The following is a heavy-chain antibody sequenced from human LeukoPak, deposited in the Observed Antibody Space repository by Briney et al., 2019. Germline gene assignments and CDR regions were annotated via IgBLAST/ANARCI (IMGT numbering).Heavy chain of an antibody. V-gene: IGHV3-11*04. CDR3: ARGADYDILTGYMDV. CDR2: ISSSGTTI. J-gene: IGHJ6*03. D-gene: IGHD3-9*01. Sequence: GGSLRLSCAASGFTFSDYYMSWIRQAPGKGLEWLSYISSSGTTIYYADSVKGRFTISRANAKNSLYLEMNSLRAEDTAVYYCARGADYDILTGYMDVWGKGTTVTVSS. CDR1: GFTFSDYY.